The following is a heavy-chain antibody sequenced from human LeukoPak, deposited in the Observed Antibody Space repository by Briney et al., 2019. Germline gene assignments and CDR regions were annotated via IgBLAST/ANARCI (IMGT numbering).Heavy chain of an antibody. CDR3: ARDHDRAFDW. D-gene: IGHD3-9*01. V-gene: IGHV3-48*02. J-gene: IGHJ5*01. CDR1: GFTFSTYS. Sequence: GGSLRLSCAASGFTFSTYSMNWVRQAPGKGLEWVSYISGGSSPIDYADSVKGRFTISRDNAKNSLYLQMNSLTDEDTAVYYCARDHDRAFDWWGQGTLVTVSS. CDR2: ISGGSSPI.